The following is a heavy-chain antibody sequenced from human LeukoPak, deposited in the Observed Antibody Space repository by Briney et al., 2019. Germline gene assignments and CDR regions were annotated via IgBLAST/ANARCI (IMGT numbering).Heavy chain of an antibody. CDR3: ARSVNFWSGYLNWFDP. D-gene: IGHD3-3*01. Sequence: ASVKVSCKASGYTFTTYYMHWVRQAPGQGLEWMGIINPSGGSTSYAQKFQGRVTMTRDMSTSTVYMELSSLRSEDTAVYYCARSVNFWSGYLNWFDPWGQGTLVTVSS. CDR2: INPSGGST. V-gene: IGHV1-46*01. CDR1: GYTFTTYY. J-gene: IGHJ5*02.